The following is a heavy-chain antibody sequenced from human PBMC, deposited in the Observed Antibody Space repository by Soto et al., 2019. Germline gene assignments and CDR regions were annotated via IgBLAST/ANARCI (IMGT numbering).Heavy chain of an antibody. CDR1: GGSFSGYY. CDR3: ARGRNTMVRGRRVMRNNWFDP. J-gene: IGHJ5*02. D-gene: IGHD3-10*01. CDR2: INHSGST. Sequence: SETLSLTCAVYGGSFSGYYWSWIRQPPGKGLEWIGEINHSGSTNYNPSLKSRVTISVDTSKNQFSLKLSSVTAADTAVYYCARGRNTMVRGRRVMRNNWFDPWGQGTLVTVSS. V-gene: IGHV4-34*01.